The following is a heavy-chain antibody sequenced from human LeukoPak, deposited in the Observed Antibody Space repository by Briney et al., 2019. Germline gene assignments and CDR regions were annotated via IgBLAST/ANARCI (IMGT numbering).Heavy chain of an antibody. J-gene: IGHJ4*02. Sequence: ASVKVSCKVSGYTFTDYYMHWVQQAPGKGLEWMGLVDPEDGEKIYAEKFQGRVTITADTSTDTAYMELSSLRSEDTAVYYWATLSGGATEDYWGQGTLVTVSS. V-gene: IGHV1-69-2*01. CDR3: ATLSGGATEDY. CDR2: VDPEDGEK. CDR1: GYTFTDYY. D-gene: IGHD1-26*01.